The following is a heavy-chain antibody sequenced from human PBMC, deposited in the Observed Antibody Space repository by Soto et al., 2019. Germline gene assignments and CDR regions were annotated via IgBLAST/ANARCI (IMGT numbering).Heavy chain of an antibody. CDR3: ARGRGGIDYYYGMDV. D-gene: IGHD6-13*01. Sequence: ASVQVSCKASGYTFPTYDINCGRQSTGQGLEWMGWMNPNSGNTGYAQKFQGRVTMTRNTSISTAYMELSSLRSEDTAVYYCARGRGGIDYYYGMDVWGQGTTVTVSS. J-gene: IGHJ6*02. CDR2: MNPNSGNT. CDR1: GYTFPTYD. V-gene: IGHV1-8*01.